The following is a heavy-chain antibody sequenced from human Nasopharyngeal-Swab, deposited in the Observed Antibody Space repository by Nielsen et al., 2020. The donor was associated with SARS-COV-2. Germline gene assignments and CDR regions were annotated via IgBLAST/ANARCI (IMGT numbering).Heavy chain of an antibody. D-gene: IGHD3-10*01. CDR2: ISPSGDST. J-gene: IGHJ6*03. Sequence: WIRQPPGQGLQWVSSISPSGDSTYNADSVKGRFTLFRDTSVNTLYLQMNSLRAEDTAVYYCAKGRGSYYYYMDVWGKGTTVTVSS. V-gene: IGHV3-23*01. CDR3: AKGRGSYYYYMDV.